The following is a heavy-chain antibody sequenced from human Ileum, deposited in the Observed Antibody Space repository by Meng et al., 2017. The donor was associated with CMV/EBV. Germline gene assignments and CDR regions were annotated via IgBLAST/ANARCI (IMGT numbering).Heavy chain of an antibody. D-gene: IGHD3-10*01. V-gene: IGHV3-74*01. CDR1: GFAFSGHW. J-gene: IGHJ5*02. CDR2: INHDGSDT. CDR3: VKENGVSASRGNRFDP. Sequence: GESLKISCAASGFAFSGHWMHWARQAPGKGLVWVSRINHDGSDTIYADSVKGRFTISRDNAKSTLYLQMNTLRAEDTAVYYCVKENGVSASRGNRFDPWGHGTLVTVSS.